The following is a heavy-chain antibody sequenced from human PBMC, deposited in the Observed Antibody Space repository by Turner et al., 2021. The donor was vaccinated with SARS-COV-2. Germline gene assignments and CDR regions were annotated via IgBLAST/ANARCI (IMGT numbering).Heavy chain of an antibody. CDR3: ARVRGGSYYYGMDV. Sequence: QVQLVESGGGVVQPGRSLRLPCAASGFTFSSYALHWVRQAPGKGLEWVALISYDGSNKYYADSGKGRFTISRDNSKNTLYLQMNSLRAEDTAVYYCARVRGGSYYYGMDVWGQGTTVTVSS. CDR2: ISYDGSNK. CDR1: GFTFSSYA. V-gene: IGHV3-30*04. J-gene: IGHJ6*02. D-gene: IGHD1-26*01.